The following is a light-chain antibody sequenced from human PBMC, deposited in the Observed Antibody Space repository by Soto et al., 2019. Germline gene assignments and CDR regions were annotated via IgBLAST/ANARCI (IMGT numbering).Light chain of an antibody. J-gene: IGKJ3*01. CDR2: DAA. CDR3: ELTSSAPFT. Sequence: DIQMTQSPYSLSAAVGDRVTIACRASQNINTYLNWYEQKPGKPPKLLIFDAASLQSGAPSMFSGGGSRTDFTLTITSLQPEDFANYYFELTSSAPFTFGPGTKVDIK. CDR1: QNINTY. V-gene: IGKV1-39*01.